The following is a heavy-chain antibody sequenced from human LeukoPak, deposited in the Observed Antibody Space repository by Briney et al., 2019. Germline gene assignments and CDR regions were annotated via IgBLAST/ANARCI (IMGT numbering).Heavy chain of an antibody. CDR3: ARANYYGSGPETFDI. J-gene: IGHJ3*02. V-gene: IGHV4-59*01. Sequence: SETLSLTCSVSGGSISTYYWTWIRQPPGKGPEWIGYIYYSGSTNYNPSLKSRVTISVDTSKNQFSLNLSSVTATDTAVYYCARANYYGSGPETFDIWGQGTMVTVSS. CDR1: GGSISTYY. CDR2: IYYSGST. D-gene: IGHD3-10*01.